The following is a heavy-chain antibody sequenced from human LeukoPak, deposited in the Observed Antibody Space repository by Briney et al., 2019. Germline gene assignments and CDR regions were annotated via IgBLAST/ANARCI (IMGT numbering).Heavy chain of an antibody. D-gene: IGHD3-10*01. J-gene: IGHJ5*02. CDR3: ARMHYYDSGSSNWFDP. V-gene: IGHV1-8*01. Sequence: ASVKVSCKASGYTFTNYDINWVRQATGQGLEWMGWMNPNSGNTGYAQKFQGRVTMTRNTSINTAYMELSSLRSEDTAVYYCARMHYYDSGSSNWFDPWGQGALVTVSS. CDR2: MNPNSGNT. CDR1: GYTFTNYD.